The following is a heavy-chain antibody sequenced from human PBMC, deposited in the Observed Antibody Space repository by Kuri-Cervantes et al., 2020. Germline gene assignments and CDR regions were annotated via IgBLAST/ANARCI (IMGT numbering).Heavy chain of an antibody. V-gene: IGHV3-21*01. J-gene: IGHJ3*02. CDR2: ISSSSSYI. CDR3: ARADCSGGSCYSLGVFDI. Sequence: GGSLRLSCAASGFTFSSYSMNWVRQAPGKGLEWVSSISSSSSYIYYADSVKGRFTISRDNAKNSLYLQMNSLRAEDTAVYYCARADCSGGSCYSLGVFDIWGQGTMVTVSS. CDR1: GFTFSSYS. D-gene: IGHD2-15*01.